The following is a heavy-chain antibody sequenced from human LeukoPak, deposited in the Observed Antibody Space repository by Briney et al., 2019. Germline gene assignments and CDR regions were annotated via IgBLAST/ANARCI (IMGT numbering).Heavy chain of an antibody. CDR1: GFTVSSNY. CDR2: IYSGGST. J-gene: IGHJ4*02. Sequence: GGSLRLSCAASGFTVSSNYMSWVRQAPGKGLEWVSVIYSGGSTYYADSVKGRFTISRDNSKNTLYLQMNSLRAEDTAVYYCARDAPPFGYSSGWYVHYWGQGTLVTVSS. V-gene: IGHV3-66*01. D-gene: IGHD6-19*01. CDR3: ARDAPPFGYSSGWYVHY.